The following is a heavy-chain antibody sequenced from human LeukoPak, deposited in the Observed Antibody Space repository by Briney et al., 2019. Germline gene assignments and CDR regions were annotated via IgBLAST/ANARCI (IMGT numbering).Heavy chain of an antibody. CDR1: GFTFRSYD. V-gene: IGHV3-23*01. Sequence: GGSLRLSCEASGFTFRSYDMYWVRQAPGKGLEWVSNIGTAGDTYYADSVKGRFTISRDNSKNTLYLQMNSLRAEDTAVYYCAKDQQWLVREGFFDYWGQGTLVTVSS. CDR2: IGTAGDT. J-gene: IGHJ4*02. CDR3: AKDQQWLVREGFFDY. D-gene: IGHD6-19*01.